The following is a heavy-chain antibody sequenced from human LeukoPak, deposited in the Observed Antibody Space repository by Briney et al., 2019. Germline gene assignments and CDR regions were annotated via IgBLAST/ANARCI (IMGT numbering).Heavy chain of an antibody. CDR3: ARRGYCSSTSCYDYWFDP. CDR2: IYYSGST. CDR1: GGSISSSSYY. V-gene: IGHV4-39*01. Sequence: PSETLSLTCTVSGGSISSSSYYWGWIRQPPGKGLEWIGIIYYSGSTYYNPSLKSRLTISVDTSKNQFSLKLSSVTATDTAVYYCARRGYCSSTSCYDYWFDPWGQGTLVTVSS. J-gene: IGHJ5*02. D-gene: IGHD2-2*01.